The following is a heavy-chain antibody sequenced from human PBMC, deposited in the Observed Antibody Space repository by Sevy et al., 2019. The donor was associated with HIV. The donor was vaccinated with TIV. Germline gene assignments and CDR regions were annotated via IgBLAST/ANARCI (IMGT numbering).Heavy chain of an antibody. V-gene: IGHV1-18*01. CDR2: ISPFNNKT. J-gene: IGHJ5*02. CDR3: ARDRVHDWGEGWFDP. Sequence: ASVKVSCKASGYTFNNYRISWVRQAPGQGLEWMGWISPFNNKTTYAQKFQGRVSLTSDTSATTAYMEVTSLRSDDTAVYYCARDRVHDWGEGWFDPWGQGTLVTVSS. D-gene: IGHD2-21*01. CDR1: GYTFNNYR.